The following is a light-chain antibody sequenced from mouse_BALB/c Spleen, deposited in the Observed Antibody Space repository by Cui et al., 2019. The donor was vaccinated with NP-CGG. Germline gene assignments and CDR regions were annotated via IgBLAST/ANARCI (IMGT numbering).Light chain of an antibody. CDR3: ALWYSNHWV. CDR2: GTK. CDR1: TGAVTTSNY. J-gene: IGLJ1*01. V-gene: IGLV1*01. Sequence: QAVVTKESAITTSPGETVTLTCRSSTGAVTTSNYANWVQEKPDHLFTGLIGGTKNRAPGVPARFSGSLIGDKAALTITGAQTEDEAIYFCALWYSNHWVFGGGTKLTVL.